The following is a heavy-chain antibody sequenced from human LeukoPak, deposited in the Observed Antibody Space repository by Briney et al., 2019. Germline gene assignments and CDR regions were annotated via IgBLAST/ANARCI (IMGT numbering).Heavy chain of an antibody. CDR1: GYTFTNYA. CDR2: INTNTEDP. D-gene: IGHD3-22*01. Sequence: GASVKVSCKASGYTFTNYAMNWVRQAPGQGLEWMGWINTNTEDPTYAQGFTGRFVFSLDTSVSTAYLQISSLKAEDTAVYYCARIDYYDRSGSLDYWGQGTLVTVSS. J-gene: IGHJ4*02. CDR3: ARIDYYDRSGSLDY. V-gene: IGHV7-4-1*02.